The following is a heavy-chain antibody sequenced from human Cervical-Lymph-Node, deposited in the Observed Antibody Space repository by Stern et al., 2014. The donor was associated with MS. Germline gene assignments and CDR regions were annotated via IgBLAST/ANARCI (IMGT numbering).Heavy chain of an antibody. CDR3: ARTNETYDFWSGYYYYYYGMDV. CDR2: IYYSGST. CDR1: GGSISSYY. J-gene: IGHJ6*02. D-gene: IGHD3-3*01. V-gene: IGHV4-59*08. Sequence: VQLVESGPGLVKPSETLSLTCTVSGGSISSYYWSWIRQPPGKGLEWIGYIYYSGSTNYNPSLKSRVTISVDTSKNPFSLKPRSVTAADTAVYYCARTNETYDFWSGYYYYYYGMDVWGQGTTVTVSS.